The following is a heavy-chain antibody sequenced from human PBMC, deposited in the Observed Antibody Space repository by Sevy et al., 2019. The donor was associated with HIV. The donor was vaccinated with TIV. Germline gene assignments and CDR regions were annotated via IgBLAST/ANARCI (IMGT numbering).Heavy chain of an antibody. Sequence: GGSLRLSCAASGFTFSNFGMSWVRQAPGKGLEWVSTISGSGGTTYYADSVKGRFTISRDNSKKTLYLQMNSLRAEDTALYYCAKGDTSTRYYYYGMDVWGQGTAVTV. V-gene: IGHV3-23*01. J-gene: IGHJ6*02. D-gene: IGHD2-2*01. CDR1: GFTFSNFG. CDR3: AKGDTSTRYYYYGMDV. CDR2: ISGSGGTT.